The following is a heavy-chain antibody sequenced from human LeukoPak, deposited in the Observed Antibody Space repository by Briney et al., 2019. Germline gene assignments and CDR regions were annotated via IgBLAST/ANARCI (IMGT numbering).Heavy chain of an antibody. CDR2: INQDGSDK. J-gene: IGHJ3*02. V-gene: IGHV3-7*01. Sequence: GGSLRLSCVASGFTFSTYWMSWVRQAPGKGLEWVANINQDGSDKYYVDSVKGRLTISRDNAKNSLYLQMNSLRVEDTAVYHCASDPFTISAYDAFNIWGQGTVVTVSS. CDR1: GFTFSTYW. D-gene: IGHD3-3*02. CDR3: ASDPFTISAYDAFNI.